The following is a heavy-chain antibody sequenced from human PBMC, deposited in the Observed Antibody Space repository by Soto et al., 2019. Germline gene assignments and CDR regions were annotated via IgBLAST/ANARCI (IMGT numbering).Heavy chain of an antibody. D-gene: IGHD5-12*01. CDR1: DGSISSFF. V-gene: IGHV4-59*08. Sequence: SVILSLPCTVADGSISSFFCSWIRRPQGKGLEWIGHIYSSGSTNYNPSLKSRVTISVDTSKNQFSLKLSSVTAADTAVFYCARHVSSIVAMPKGFDPWGQGTLVTVSS. CDR3: ARHVSSIVAMPKGFDP. J-gene: IGHJ5*02. CDR2: IYSSGST.